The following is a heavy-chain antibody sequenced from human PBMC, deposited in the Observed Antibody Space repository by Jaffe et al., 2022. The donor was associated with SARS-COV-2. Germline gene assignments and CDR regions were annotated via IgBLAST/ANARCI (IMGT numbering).Heavy chain of an antibody. V-gene: IGHV3-30*04. Sequence: QVQLVESGGGVVQPGRSLRLSCAASGFTFSSYAMHWVRQAPGKGLEWVAVISYDGSNKYYADSVKGRFTISRDNSKNTLYLQMNSLRAEDTAVYYCARDNYYGRDDHGAFDIWGQGTMVTVSS. CDR3: ARDNYYGRDDHGAFDI. J-gene: IGHJ3*02. CDR2: ISYDGSNK. CDR1: GFTFSSYA. D-gene: IGHD3-10*01.